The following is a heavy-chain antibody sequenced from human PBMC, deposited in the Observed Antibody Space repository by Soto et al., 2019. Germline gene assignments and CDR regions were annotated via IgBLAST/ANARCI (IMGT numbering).Heavy chain of an antibody. Sequence: SETLSLTCTVSGGSISSYYWIWIRQPPVNGLEFIGYIYYIFSTNYNPSLKSRFTISLYTSKNHFSLKLISFTAADTAWYYCSKHGSGAREAFDFWGQGTLDTVSA. V-gene: IGHV4-59*08. CDR2: IYYIFST. CDR1: GGSISSYY. J-gene: IGHJ4*02. CDR3: SKHGSGAREAFDF. D-gene: IGHD2-15*01.